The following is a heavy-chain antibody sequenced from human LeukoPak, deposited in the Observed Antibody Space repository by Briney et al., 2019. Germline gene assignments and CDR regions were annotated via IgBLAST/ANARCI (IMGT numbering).Heavy chain of an antibody. CDR3: ARAGSGYYWAY. D-gene: IGHD3-22*01. V-gene: IGHV4-30-2*01. CDR2: IYHSGST. J-gene: IGHJ4*02. CDR1: GGSISSGGYS. Sequence: SQTLSLTCAVSGGSISSGGYSWNWIRQPPGKGLEWIGYIYHSGSTYYNPSLKSRVTISVDRSKNQFSLKLSSVTAADTAVYYCARAGSGYYWAYWGQGTLVTVSS.